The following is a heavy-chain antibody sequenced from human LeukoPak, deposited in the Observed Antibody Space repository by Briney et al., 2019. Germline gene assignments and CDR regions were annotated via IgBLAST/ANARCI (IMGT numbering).Heavy chain of an antibody. CDR1: GFTFSSYW. J-gene: IGHJ6*02. V-gene: IGHV3-7*02. Sequence: LPWGSLRLSCAASGFTFSSYWMSWVRQAPGKGLEWVANIKQDGSEKYYVDSVKGRFTISRDNAKNSLYLQRNSLRAEDTAVYYCAKPTCANCYRYFYQYGMDVWGQGTTVTVSS. CDR3: AKPTCANCYRYFYQYGMDV. CDR2: IKQDGSEK. D-gene: IGHD4/OR15-4a*01.